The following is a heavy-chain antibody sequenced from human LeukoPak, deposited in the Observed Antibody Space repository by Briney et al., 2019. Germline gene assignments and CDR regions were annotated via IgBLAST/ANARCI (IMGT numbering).Heavy chain of an antibody. CDR3: AKGSVVGAISYYYLDV. V-gene: IGHV3-23*01. J-gene: IGHJ6*03. CDR1: GFTFSYYG. D-gene: IGHD1-26*01. CDR2: ISGSGDRT. Sequence: GGSLRLTCAASGFTFSYYGMNWVRQAPGKGLEWVSGISGSGDRTYYEDSVKGRFTISRDNSKNTLYLQMNSLRAEDTAVYYCAKGSVVGAISYYYLDVWGTGTTVTVSS.